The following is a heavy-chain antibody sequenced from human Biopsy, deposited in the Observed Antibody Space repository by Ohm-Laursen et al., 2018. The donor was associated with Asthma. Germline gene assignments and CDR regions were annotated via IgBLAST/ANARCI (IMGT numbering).Heavy chain of an antibody. Sequence: GASVKVSCKAHGDILSSFGIKWVRKAPGQGLEWMGWISAYNGNTNYAQKLQGRVTMTRDTSTSTVYMELSSLRSEDTAVYYCARAGALIVGATMGYWGQGTLVTVSS. D-gene: IGHD1-26*01. CDR2: ISAYNGNT. J-gene: IGHJ4*02. V-gene: IGHV1-18*01. CDR3: ARAGALIVGATMGY. CDR1: GDILSSFG.